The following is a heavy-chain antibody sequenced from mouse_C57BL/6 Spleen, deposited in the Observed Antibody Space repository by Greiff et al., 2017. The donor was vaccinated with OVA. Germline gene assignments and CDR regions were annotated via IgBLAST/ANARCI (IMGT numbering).Heavy chain of an antibody. J-gene: IGHJ3*01. CDR3: ARGDDGYYEFAY. V-gene: IGHV1-64*01. CDR2: IHPNSGST. Sequence: QVQLQQPGAELVKPGASVKLSCKASGYTFTSYWMHWVKQRPGQGLEWIGMIHPNSGSTNYNEKFKSKATLTVDKSSSTAYMQLRSLTSEDSAVYYCARGDDGYYEFAYWGQGTLVTVSA. D-gene: IGHD2-3*01. CDR1: GYTFTSYW.